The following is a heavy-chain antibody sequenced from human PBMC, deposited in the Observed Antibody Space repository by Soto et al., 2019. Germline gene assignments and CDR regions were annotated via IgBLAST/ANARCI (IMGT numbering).Heavy chain of an antibody. CDR1: GGSISSSNSY. D-gene: IGHD3-10*01. CDR3: ASTPNYSGRPIGLN. Sequence: PSETLSLTCTVSGGSISSSNSYWGWVRQPPGKGLEWIGSIHYSGSTYYNPSLKSRVTISVDTSKNQFSLRLSSVTAADTAVYYCASTPNYSGRPIGLNWGQGTLVTVSS. J-gene: IGHJ4*02. CDR2: IHYSGST. V-gene: IGHV4-39*01.